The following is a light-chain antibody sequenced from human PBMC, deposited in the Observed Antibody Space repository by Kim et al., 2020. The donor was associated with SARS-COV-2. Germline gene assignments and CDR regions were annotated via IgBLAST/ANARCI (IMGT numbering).Light chain of an antibody. V-gene: IGKV1-39*01. Sequence: CAAVGDRVTITCRASQSISSYLNWYQQKPGKAPKLLIYAASSLQSGVPSRFSGSGSGTDFTLTISSLQPEDFATYYCQQSYSTPVSFGQGTKLEI. CDR2: AAS. CDR1: QSISSY. CDR3: QQSYSTPVS. J-gene: IGKJ2*03.